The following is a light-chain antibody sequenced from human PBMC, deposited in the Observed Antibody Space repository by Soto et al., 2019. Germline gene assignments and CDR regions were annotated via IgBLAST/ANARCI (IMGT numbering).Light chain of an antibody. Sequence: QSVLTQPPSASGTPGQKVTISCSGSNSNIGSNTVSWFQQLPGRAHKLLLYNNIYRPPGVPDRFSGSKSGTSVSLAISGLQSEDEADYYGAVWDDSLDGHVVFGGGTQLTVL. V-gene: IGLV1-44*01. CDR2: NNI. CDR3: AVWDDSLDGHVV. CDR1: NSNIGSNT. J-gene: IGLJ7*01.